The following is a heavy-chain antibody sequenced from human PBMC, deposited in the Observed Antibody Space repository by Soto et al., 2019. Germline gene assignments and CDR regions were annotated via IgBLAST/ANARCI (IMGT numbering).Heavy chain of an antibody. D-gene: IGHD4-17*01. Sequence: QVQLQQWGAGLLKPSETLSLTCAVYGGSFSGYYWSWIRHPPGKGLEWIGEINHSGSTNYNPSLKSRVTISVDTSKNQFSLNLSSVTAADTAVYYCARGDYGDYVFDYWGQGTLVTVSS. CDR1: GGSFSGYY. V-gene: IGHV4-34*01. J-gene: IGHJ4*02. CDR3: ARGDYGDYVFDY. CDR2: INHSGST.